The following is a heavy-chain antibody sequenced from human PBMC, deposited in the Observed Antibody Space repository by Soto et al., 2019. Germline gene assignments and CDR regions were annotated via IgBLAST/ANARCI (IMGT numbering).Heavy chain of an antibody. Sequence: FALNTSGIPWSLPAPGKGLEWISYIRSSGETIHYADSVKGRFTISRDNAKNSLYLQLNSLRVEDTAVYFCARGSRGSDKFYFDYWGQGILGTGSA. J-gene: IGHJ4*02. CDR2: IRSSGETI. V-gene: IGHV3-48*03. D-gene: IGHD5-12*01. CDR1: FALNTSG. CDR3: ARGSRGSDKFYFDY.